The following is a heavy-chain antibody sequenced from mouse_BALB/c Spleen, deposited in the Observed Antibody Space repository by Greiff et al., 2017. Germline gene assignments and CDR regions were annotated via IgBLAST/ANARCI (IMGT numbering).Heavy chain of an antibody. CDR3: ARVGNYWYFDV. CDR1: GYTFTSYV. V-gene: IGHV1-14*01. J-gene: IGHJ1*01. Sequence: VQLQQPGAELVKPGASVKMSCKASGYTFTSYVMHWVKQKPGQGLEWIGYINPYNDGTKYNEKFKGKATLTSDKSSSTAYMELSSLTSEDSAVYYCARVGNYWYFDVWGEGTTVTVSS. CDR2: INPYNDGT. D-gene: IGHD2-1*01.